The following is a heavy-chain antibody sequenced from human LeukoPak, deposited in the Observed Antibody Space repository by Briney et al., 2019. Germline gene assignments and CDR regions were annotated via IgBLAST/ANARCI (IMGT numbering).Heavy chain of an antibody. D-gene: IGHD1-26*01. Sequence: GGSLRLSCAASGFTFSSYGMSWVRQAPGKGLEWVSTMSFSGGSTYYADSVKGRFTISRDNAKNSLYLQMNSLRAEDTALYYCAREMSYDYQHAFDIWGQGTMVTVSS. CDR2: MSFSGGST. V-gene: IGHV3-23*01. CDR3: AREMSYDYQHAFDI. CDR1: GFTFSSYG. J-gene: IGHJ3*02.